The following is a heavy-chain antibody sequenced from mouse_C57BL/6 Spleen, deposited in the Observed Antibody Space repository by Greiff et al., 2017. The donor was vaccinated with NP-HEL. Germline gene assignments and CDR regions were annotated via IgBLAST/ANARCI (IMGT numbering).Heavy chain of an antibody. CDR3: ARTARIKY. D-gene: IGHD1-2*01. CDR2: ISYSGST. J-gene: IGHJ2*01. Sequence: DVQLQESGPGLVKPSQSLSLTCTVTGYSITSGYGWTWIRPFPGNKLEWMGYISYSGSTNDNPSLKSRISITRDTSKNQFFLQLNSVTTEDTATYYCARTARIKYWGQGTTLTVSS. CDR1: GYSITSGYG. V-gene: IGHV3-2*02.